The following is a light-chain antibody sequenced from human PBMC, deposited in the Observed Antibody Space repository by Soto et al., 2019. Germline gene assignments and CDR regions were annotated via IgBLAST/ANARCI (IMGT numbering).Light chain of an antibody. CDR2: TNT. CDR1: SSNVGGNP. J-gene: IGLJ1*01. V-gene: IGLV1-44*01. Sequence: QSALAQPPSASGTPGQRVTISCSGSSSNVGGNPVNWYQHVPTTAPKLLIYTNTQRPSGVPDRFSGSKSGTSASLAISGLQSEHEADYYCASWDDSLNGPVFGTGTKVTVL. CDR3: ASWDDSLNGPV.